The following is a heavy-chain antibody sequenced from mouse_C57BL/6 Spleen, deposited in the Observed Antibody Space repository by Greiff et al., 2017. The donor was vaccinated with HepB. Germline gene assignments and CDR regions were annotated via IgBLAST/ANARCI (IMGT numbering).Heavy chain of an antibody. V-gene: IGHV5-9-1*02. J-gene: IGHJ2*01. D-gene: IGHD2-3*01. Sequence: EVKLQESGEGLVKPGGSLKLSCAASGFTFSSYAMSWVRQTPEKRLEWVAYISSGGDYIYYADTVKGRFTISRDNARNTLYLQMSSLKSEDTAMYYCTRGDGYWDYWGQGTTLTVSS. CDR3: TRGDGYWDY. CDR1: GFTFSSYA. CDR2: ISSGGDYI.